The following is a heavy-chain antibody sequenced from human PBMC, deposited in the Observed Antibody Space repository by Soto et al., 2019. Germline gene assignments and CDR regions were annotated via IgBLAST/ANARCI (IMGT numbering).Heavy chain of an antibody. J-gene: IGHJ4*02. CDR2: IWYDGSNK. CDR1: GFTFSSYG. CDR3: ARDKSLRGAARPLDY. V-gene: IGHV3-33*01. D-gene: IGHD6-6*01. Sequence: GGSLRLSCAASGFTFSSYGMHWVRQAPGKGLEWVAVIWYDGSNKYYADSVKGRFTISRDNSKNTLYLQMNSLRAEDTAVYYCARDKSLRGAARPLDYWGQGTLVTVSS.